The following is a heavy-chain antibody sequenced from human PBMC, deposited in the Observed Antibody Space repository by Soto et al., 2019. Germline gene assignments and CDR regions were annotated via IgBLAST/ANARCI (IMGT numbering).Heavy chain of an antibody. D-gene: IGHD2-2*01. J-gene: IGHJ4*02. Sequence: ASVKVSCKASGYTFTSYAMYWVRQAPGQGLEWVGVINPSGGSTSYAQKFQGRVTMTRDTSTSTVYMELSSLRSEDTAVYYCARGPVLYCISTSCYHYFDYWGQGTLVTVSS. CDR3: ARGPVLYCISTSCYHYFDY. CDR1: GYTFTSYA. CDR2: INPSGGST. V-gene: IGHV1-46*01.